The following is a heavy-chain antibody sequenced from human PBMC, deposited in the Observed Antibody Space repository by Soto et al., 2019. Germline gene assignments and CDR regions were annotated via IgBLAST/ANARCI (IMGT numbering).Heavy chain of an antibody. CDR1: GGSVSSGSYY. CDR3: ARAINFDFWSGYYFDY. J-gene: IGHJ4*02. Sequence: SETLSLTCTVSGGSVSSGSYYWSWIRQPPGKGLEWIAYMSYSGTTNYNPSLESRVTISVDTSKNQFSLKLSSVTAADTAVYYCARAINFDFWSGYYFDYWGQGTLVTVSS. D-gene: IGHD3-3*01. V-gene: IGHV4-61*01. CDR2: MSYSGTT.